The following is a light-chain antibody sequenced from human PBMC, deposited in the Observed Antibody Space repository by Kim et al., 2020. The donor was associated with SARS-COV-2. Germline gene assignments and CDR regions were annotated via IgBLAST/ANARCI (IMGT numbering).Light chain of an antibody. V-gene: IGKV3-20*01. CDR2: GAS. CDR1: QSGSSSY. CDR3: QQYDSSPRT. Sequence: AQGERATPSCTASQSGSSSYLAWYQQKPGQAPRLLIYGASSRATGIPDRFSGSGSGTDFTLTISRLEPEDFAVYYCQQYDSSPRTFGQGTKLEI. J-gene: IGKJ2*01.